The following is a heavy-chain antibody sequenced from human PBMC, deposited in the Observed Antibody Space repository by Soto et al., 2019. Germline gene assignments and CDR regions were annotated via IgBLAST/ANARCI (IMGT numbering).Heavy chain of an antibody. V-gene: IGHV1-2*02. J-gene: IGHJ6*02. CDR2: INPNSGGT. CDR1: GYTFTGYY. Sequence: ASVKVSCKASGYTFTGYYMHWVRQAPGQGLEWMGWINPNSGGTNYAQKFQGRVTMTRDTSISTAYMELSRLRSDDTAVYYCARDLRVGATTAPWYYYYGMDVWGQGTTVTVSS. CDR3: ARDLRVGATTAPWYYYYGMDV. D-gene: IGHD1-26*01.